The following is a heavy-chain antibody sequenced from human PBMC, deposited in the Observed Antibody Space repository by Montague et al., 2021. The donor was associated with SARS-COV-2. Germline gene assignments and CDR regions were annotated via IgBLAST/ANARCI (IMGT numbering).Heavy chain of an antibody. J-gene: IGHJ4*02. CDR1: GGSISSYY. D-gene: IGHD3-10*01. V-gene: IGHV4-59*01. CDR3: ARAIPNPKLLWFGELLYINYFDY. Sequence: SETLSLTCTVSGGSISSYYWSWIWQPPGQGLEWIGYIYYSGSTNYNPSLKSQVIISVDTSKNQFPLKLSSVTAADTAACYCARAIPNPKLLWFGELLYINYFDYWGQGTLVTVSS. CDR2: IYYSGST.